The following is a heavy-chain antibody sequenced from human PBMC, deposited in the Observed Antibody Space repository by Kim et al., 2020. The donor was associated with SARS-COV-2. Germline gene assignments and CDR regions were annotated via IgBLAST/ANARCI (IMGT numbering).Heavy chain of an antibody. Sequence: GGSLRLSCAASGFTFHFYVMHWVRQAPGKGLEWVAVVGGARSGVYTLYADSVKGRFTISRDNSKNSLYLEMSSLRSEDTAFYYCVKDRDESGGYVFERWGRGDRVTVST. CDR2: VGGARSGVYT. J-gene: IGHJ4*02. D-gene: IGHD3-10*02. V-gene: IGHV3-43*02. CDR3: VKDRDESGGYVFER. CDR1: GFTFHFYV.